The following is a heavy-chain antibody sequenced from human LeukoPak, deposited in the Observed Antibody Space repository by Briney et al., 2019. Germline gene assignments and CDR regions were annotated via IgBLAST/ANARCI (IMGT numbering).Heavy chain of an antibody. V-gene: IGHV4-31*03. CDR1: GGSISSGGYY. Sequence: KTSPTLSLTCTVSGGSISSGGYYWSWIRQHPGKGLEWIGYIYYSGSTNYNPSLKSRVTISVDTSKNQFSLKLSSVTAADTAVYYCATATLTPYGGNSGDAFDIWGQGTMVTVSS. CDR2: IYYSGST. J-gene: IGHJ3*02. D-gene: IGHD4-23*01. CDR3: ATATLTPYGGNSGDAFDI.